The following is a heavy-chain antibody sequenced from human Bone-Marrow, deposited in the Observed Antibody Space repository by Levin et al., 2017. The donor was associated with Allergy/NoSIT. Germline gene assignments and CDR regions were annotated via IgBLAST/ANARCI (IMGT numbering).Heavy chain of an antibody. CDR3: ERQGSYAFDN. CDR1: GFSSGGYW. Sequence: GGSLRLSCAASGFSSGGYWMSWVRQAPGKGLEWVGNINQDGSVQQYVDSLKGRFTISRDNAKNSVYLQMSSLRAEDTAVYYCERQGSYAFDNWGQGRVVAVSS. V-gene: IGHV3-7*01. CDR2: INQDGSVQ. J-gene: IGHJ3*02.